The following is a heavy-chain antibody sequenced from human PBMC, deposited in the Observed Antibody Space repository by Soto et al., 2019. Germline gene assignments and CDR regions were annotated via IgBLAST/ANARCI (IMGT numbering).Heavy chain of an antibody. CDR2: INHSGST. Sequence: SETLSLTCAVYGGSFSGYYWSWIRQPPGKGLEWIGEINHSGSTNYNPSLKSRVTISVDTSKNQFSRKLSSVTAADTAVYYCASLAPSRSKYYYGSGSYYYYYYGMDVWGQGTTVTVSS. CDR1: GGSFSGYY. J-gene: IGHJ6*02. V-gene: IGHV4-34*01. CDR3: ASLAPSRSKYYYGSGSYYYYYYGMDV. D-gene: IGHD3-10*01.